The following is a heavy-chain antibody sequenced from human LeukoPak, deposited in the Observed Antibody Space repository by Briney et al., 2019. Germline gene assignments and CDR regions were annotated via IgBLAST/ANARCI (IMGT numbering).Heavy chain of an antibody. Sequence: GASVKVSRKASVYTLTRYDIDGVRPATARGVGCVGWMNPNSGNTGYAQKFQGRGTITRNTSISTAYTELSSLRSEDTAVYYCAREKQTASGYYYYMDVWGEGTTVTVS. J-gene: IGHJ6*03. CDR1: VYTLTRYD. CDR2: MNPNSGNT. CDR3: AREKQTASGYYYYMDV. V-gene: IGHV1-8*03. D-gene: IGHD1/OR15-1a*01.